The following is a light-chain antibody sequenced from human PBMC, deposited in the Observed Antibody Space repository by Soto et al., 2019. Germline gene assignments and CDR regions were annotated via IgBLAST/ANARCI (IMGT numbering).Light chain of an antibody. CDR1: SSDVGGSNS. CDR2: EVN. J-gene: IGLJ1*01. V-gene: IGLV2-14*01. CDR3: SSSTSGSTPFV. Sequence: LTQPASVSGSPGQSITISCTGTSSDVGGSNSVSWYQQHPGQAPKLMISEVNNRPSGVSNRFSGSKSGNTASLTISGLQAEDEADYYCSSSTSGSTPFVFGAGTKVTV.